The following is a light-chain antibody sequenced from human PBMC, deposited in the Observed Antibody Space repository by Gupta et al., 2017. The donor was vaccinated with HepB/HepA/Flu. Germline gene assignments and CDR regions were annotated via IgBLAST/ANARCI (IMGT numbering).Light chain of an antibody. CDR1: SSDVGGYNS. V-gene: IGLV2-11*01. CDR2: DVN. CDR3: CSYAGDSSYV. Sequence: QSALTQPPSVSGSPGQSVTIPCPGTSSDVGGYNSVSWYQQHPGKAPKLMIYDVNKRPSGVPDRFSGSKSGNTASLTISGLQAEDESDYHCCSYAGDSSYVFGSGTKVTVL. J-gene: IGLJ1*01.